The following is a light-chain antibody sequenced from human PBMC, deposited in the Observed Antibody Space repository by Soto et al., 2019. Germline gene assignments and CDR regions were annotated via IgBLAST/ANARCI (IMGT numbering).Light chain of an antibody. Sequence: EIVLTQSPGTLPLSPGERATLSCRASQSVSNNYLAGYQQRPGQAPRLLIYGASTRATGIPDRFSGTGSGTDFTLTISRLEPEDFAVYYCQQYGSPPLTFGGGTKVDIK. V-gene: IGKV3-20*01. J-gene: IGKJ4*01. CDR3: QQYGSPPLT. CDR1: QSVSNNY. CDR2: GAS.